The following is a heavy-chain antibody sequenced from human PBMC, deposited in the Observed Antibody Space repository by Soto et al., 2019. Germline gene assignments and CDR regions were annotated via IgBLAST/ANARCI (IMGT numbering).Heavy chain of an antibody. J-gene: IGHJ4*02. CDR3: ARSAPIRKPRDY. V-gene: IGHV1-8*01. Sequence: QVQLVQSGAEVKKPGASVKVSCKASGYTFTSYDINWVRQATGQGLEWMGWMNPNSGNTGYAQKFQGRVSMTKNTSISTAYMELSSLRSEDTAVYYCARSAPIRKPRDYWGQGTLVTVSS. CDR1: GYTFTSYD. CDR2: MNPNSGNT.